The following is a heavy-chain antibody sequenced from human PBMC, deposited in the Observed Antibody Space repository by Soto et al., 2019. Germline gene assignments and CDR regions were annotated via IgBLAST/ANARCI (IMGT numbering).Heavy chain of an antibody. J-gene: IGHJ5*02. Sequence: EVQLVESGGGLLQPGGSLRLSCAASGFTFSSYWMHWVRQAPGKGLVWVSRINSDGSSTCYADSVKGRFTISGHNAKNTPSLPTNRLIPEATAVYCCARTMAAGVNWFDPWGQGTLVTVSS. D-gene: IGHD6-19*01. CDR1: GFTFSSYW. CDR2: INSDGSST. CDR3: ARTMAAGVNWFDP. V-gene: IGHV3-74*01.